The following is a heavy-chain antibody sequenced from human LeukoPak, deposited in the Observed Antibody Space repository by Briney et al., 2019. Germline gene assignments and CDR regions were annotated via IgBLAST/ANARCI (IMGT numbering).Heavy chain of an antibody. V-gene: IGHV3-66*01. Sequence: QPGGSLRLSCAASGFTVSSNYMSWVRQAPGKGLEWVSVIYSGGSTYYADSVKGRFTISRDNSKNTLYLQMNSLRAEDTAVYYCARWGDYYDSSGYYQPTLDYWGQGTLVTVSS. D-gene: IGHD3-22*01. J-gene: IGHJ4*02. CDR2: IYSGGST. CDR1: GFTVSSNY. CDR3: ARWGDYYDSSGYYQPTLDY.